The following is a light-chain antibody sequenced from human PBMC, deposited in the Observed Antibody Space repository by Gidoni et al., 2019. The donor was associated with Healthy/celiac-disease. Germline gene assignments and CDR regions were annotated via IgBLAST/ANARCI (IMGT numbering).Light chain of an antibody. CDR1: QSISSW. CDR3: QQYNSYPLMCS. CDR2: KAS. J-gene: IGKJ2*04. V-gene: IGKV1-5*03. Sequence: DIQMTQSPSTLSASVGDRVTITCRASQSISSWLAWYQQKPGKAPKLLIYKASSLESGVPSRFSGSGSGTEFTLTISSLQPDDFATYYCQQYNSYPLMCSFGQGTKLEIK.